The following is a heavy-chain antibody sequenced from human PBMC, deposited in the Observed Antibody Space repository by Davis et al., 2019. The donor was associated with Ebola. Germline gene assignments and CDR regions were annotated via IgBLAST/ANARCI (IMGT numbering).Heavy chain of an antibody. CDR3: ARGYSNWFDP. D-gene: IGHD1-26*01. Sequence: MPSETLSLTCPLSGGSISSYYWSWIRQPPGKGLEWIGEINHSGSTNYNPSLKSRVTISVDTSKNQFSLKLSSVTAADTAVYYCARGYSNWFDPWGQGTLVTVSS. V-gene: IGHV4-34*01. CDR2: INHSGST. CDR1: GGSISSYY. J-gene: IGHJ5*02.